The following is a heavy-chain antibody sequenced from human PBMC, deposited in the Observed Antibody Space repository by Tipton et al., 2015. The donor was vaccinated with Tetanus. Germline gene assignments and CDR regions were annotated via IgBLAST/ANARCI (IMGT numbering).Heavy chain of an antibody. CDR2: VDYFGST. CDR3: ARTSGYMYSVA. Sequence: TLSLTCTVSGGSISTYHWNWIRQSPGKGLEWIGYVDYFGSTKINPSLKSRVAMSVDTAGNQLSLRLTSVTSADTAVYYCARTSGYMYSVAWGQGTLVTVSS. D-gene: IGHD3-3*01. V-gene: IGHV4-59*01. CDR1: GGSISTYH. J-gene: IGHJ1*01.